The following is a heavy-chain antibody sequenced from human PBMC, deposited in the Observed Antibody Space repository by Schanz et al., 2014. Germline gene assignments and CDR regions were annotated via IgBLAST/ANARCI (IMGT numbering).Heavy chain of an antibody. D-gene: IGHD5-12*01. V-gene: IGHV1-8*01. CDR3: ARDFSAYVGNYFDY. Sequence: QVHLVQSGAEVKKPGASVKVSCKASGYNITSNDVTWVRQATGQGLEWMGWMNPNSGNTGYAQKLQGRVTMTTDTSTSTSYMELTSLRFDDTAVYYCARDFSAYVGNYFDYWGQGTLVTVSS. CDR2: MNPNSGNT. J-gene: IGHJ4*02. CDR1: GYNITSND.